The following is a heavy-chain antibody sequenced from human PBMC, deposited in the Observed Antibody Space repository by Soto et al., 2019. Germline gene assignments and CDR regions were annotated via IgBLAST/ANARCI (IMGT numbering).Heavy chain of an antibody. Sequence: EVQLLESGGGLVQPGGSLRLSCAASGFTFNNYAMTWVRQAPGPGLEWVSAISGGGDTTSYADSVKGRFTVSRDGSKNTLSLQMSSLRAEDTALYYCAKGRGGSGSLTPRVDFWGQGTLVTVSS. CDR3: AKGRGGSGSLTPRVDF. D-gene: IGHD3-10*01. CDR2: ISGGGDTT. V-gene: IGHV3-23*01. CDR1: GFTFNNYA. J-gene: IGHJ4*02.